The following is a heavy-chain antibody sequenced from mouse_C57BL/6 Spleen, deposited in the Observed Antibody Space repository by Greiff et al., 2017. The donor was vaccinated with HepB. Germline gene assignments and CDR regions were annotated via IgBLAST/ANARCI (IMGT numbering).Heavy chain of an antibody. Sequence: EVQLVESGGGLVQPGGSLKLSCAASGFTFSDYYMYWVRQTPEKRLEWVAYISNGGGSTYYPDTVKGRFTISRDNAKNTLYLQMSRLKSEDTAMYYCARQDGSSYYFDYWGQGTTLTVSS. CDR2: ISNGGGST. D-gene: IGHD1-1*01. J-gene: IGHJ2*01. CDR1: GFTFSDYY. CDR3: ARQDGSSYYFDY. V-gene: IGHV5-12*01.